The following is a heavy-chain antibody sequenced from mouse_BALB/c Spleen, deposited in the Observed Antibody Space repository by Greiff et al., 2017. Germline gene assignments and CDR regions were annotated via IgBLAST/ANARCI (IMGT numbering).Heavy chain of an antibody. V-gene: IGHV1-69*02. J-gene: IGHJ2*01. Sequence: QVQLQQPGAELVKPGASVKLSCKASGYTFTSYWMHWVKQRPGQGLEWIGEIDPSDSYTNYNQKFKGKATLTVDKSSSTAYMQLSSLTSEDSAVSYCARRHYEYVDDWGEGTTLTVSS. CDR2: IDPSDSYT. D-gene: IGHD2-4*01. CDR3: ARRHYEYVDD. CDR1: GYTFTSYW.